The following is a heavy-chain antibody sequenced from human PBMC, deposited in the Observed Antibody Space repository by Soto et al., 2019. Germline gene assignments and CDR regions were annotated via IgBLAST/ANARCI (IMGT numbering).Heavy chain of an antibody. CDR1: GFTFTSSA. Sequence: QMQLVQSGPEVKKPGTSVKVSCKASGFTFTSSAMQWVRQARGQRLEWIGWIVVGSGNTNYAQKFQERVTITRDMSTSTAYMELSSLRSEDTAVYYCAAGGHDFWSKGYYYYMDVWGKGTTVTVSS. J-gene: IGHJ6*03. D-gene: IGHD3-3*01. V-gene: IGHV1-58*02. CDR3: AAGGHDFWSKGYYYYMDV. CDR2: IVVGSGNT.